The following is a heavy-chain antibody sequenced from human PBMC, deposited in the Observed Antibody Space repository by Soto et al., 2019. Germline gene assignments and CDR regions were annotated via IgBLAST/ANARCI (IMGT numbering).Heavy chain of an antibody. D-gene: IGHD6-13*01. J-gene: IGHJ5*02. CDR2: VNYAGTT. CDR1: GGSISTASYY. Sequence: QLQLQELGPGLVKPSETLSLTCTVSGGSISTASYYWGWIRQAPGKGLEWIASVNYAGTTYYSPSLKRRIAISMDTPNTQFSLRGTSVTAADTGLYFCARLMMDRSWYFDWFAPWGQGPPVTVSS. V-gene: IGHV4-39*01. CDR3: ARLMMDRSWYFDWFAP.